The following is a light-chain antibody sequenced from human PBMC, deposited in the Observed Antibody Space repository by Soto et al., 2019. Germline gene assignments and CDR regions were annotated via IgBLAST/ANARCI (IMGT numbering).Light chain of an antibody. J-gene: IGKJ1*01. V-gene: IGKV3-20*01. CDR1: QSVGSSY. Sequence: EIVLTQSPGTLSLSPGERATLSCRASQSVGSSYLAWYQQKPGQAPRLLIYGTSSRANGIPDRFSGSGSGTDFTVSISRLEPEDFAVYYRQQYVSSPPWAFGQGTKVEIK. CDR2: GTS. CDR3: QQYVSSPPWA.